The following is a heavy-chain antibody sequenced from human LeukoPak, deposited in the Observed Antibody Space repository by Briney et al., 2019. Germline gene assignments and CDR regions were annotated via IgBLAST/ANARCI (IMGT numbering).Heavy chain of an antibody. V-gene: IGHV4-30-4*01. J-gene: IGHJ6*02. CDR1: GGSLSSGDYY. CDR3: ARAQATYDFWSGSYYYYGMDV. Sequence: SQTLSLTCTVSGGSLSSGDYYWSSLRQPPGTGLEWIGYIYYTGTTYYNPSLKSRVTISVDTSKNQFSLKLSSVTAADTAVYYCARAQATYDFWSGSYYYYGMDVWGQGTTVTASS. CDR2: IYYTGTT. D-gene: IGHD3-3*01.